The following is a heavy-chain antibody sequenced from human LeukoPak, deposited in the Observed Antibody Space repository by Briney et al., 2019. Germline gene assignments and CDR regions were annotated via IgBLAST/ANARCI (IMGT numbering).Heavy chain of an antibody. D-gene: IGHD3-3*01. J-gene: IGHJ5*02. CDR1: GFTFSSYG. Sequence: GGSLRLSCAASGFTFSSYGMHWVRQAPGKGLEWVAFIRYDGSNKYYADSVKGRFTISRDNSKNTLYLQMNSLRAEDTAVYYCARFLEKKNWFDPWGQGTLVTVSS. V-gene: IGHV3-30*02. CDR3: ARFLEKKNWFDP. CDR2: IRYDGSNK.